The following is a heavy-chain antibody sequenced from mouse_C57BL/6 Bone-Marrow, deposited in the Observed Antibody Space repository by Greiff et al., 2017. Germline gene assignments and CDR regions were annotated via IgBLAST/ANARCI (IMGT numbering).Heavy chain of an antibody. V-gene: IGHV1-64*01. D-gene: IGHD1-1*01. Sequence: QVQLKQPGAELVKPGASVKLSCKASGYTFTSYWMHWVKQRPGQGLEWIGMIHPNSGSTNYNEKFKSKATLTVDKSSSTAYMQLSSLTSEDSAVYYCARGNYYGSSVYFDYWGQGTTLTVSS. CDR1: GYTFTSYW. CDR3: ARGNYYGSSVYFDY. CDR2: IHPNSGST. J-gene: IGHJ2*01.